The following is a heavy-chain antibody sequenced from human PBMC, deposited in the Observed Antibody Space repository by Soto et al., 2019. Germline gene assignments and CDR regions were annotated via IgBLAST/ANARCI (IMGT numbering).Heavy chain of an antibody. CDR2: ISAYNGNT. CDR3: ARDLYYDFWSGYYYTEYYFDY. J-gene: IGHJ4*02. CDR1: GYTFTSYG. Sequence: ASVKVSCKASGYTFTSYGISWVRQAPGQGLEWMGWISAYNGNTNYAQKLQGRVTMTTDTSTSTAYMELRSLRSDDTAVYYCARDLYYDFWSGYYYTEYYFDYWGQGTLVTVSS. V-gene: IGHV1-18*01. D-gene: IGHD3-3*01.